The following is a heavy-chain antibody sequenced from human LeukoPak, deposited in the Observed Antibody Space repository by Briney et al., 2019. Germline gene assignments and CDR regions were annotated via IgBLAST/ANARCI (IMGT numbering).Heavy chain of an antibody. V-gene: IGHV1-18*04. CDR2: INANSGNT. Sequence: ASVTVSCKASGYTFTGYGMNWVRQAPGQGLEWMGWINANSGNTNYAQKLQGRVTMTTDTSTSTAYMELSSLRSDDTAVYYCARGLLSSASCYYFDYWGQGTLVTVSS. CDR1: GYTFTGYG. J-gene: IGHJ4*02. CDR3: ARGLLSSASCYYFDY. D-gene: IGHD2-2*01.